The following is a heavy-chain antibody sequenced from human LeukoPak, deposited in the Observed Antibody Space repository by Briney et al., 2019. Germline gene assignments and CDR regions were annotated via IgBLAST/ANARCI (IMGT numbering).Heavy chain of an antibody. J-gene: IGHJ4*02. Sequence: SETLSLTCTVSGGSISSYYWRWIRQPPGKGLEWIGYIYYSGSTNYNPSLKSRVTISVDTSKNQFSLKLSSVTAADTAVYYCAGEDYYGSGSYYNYWGQGTLVTVSS. CDR2: IYYSGST. D-gene: IGHD3-10*01. CDR1: GGSISSYY. V-gene: IGHV4-59*01. CDR3: AGEDYYGSGSYYNY.